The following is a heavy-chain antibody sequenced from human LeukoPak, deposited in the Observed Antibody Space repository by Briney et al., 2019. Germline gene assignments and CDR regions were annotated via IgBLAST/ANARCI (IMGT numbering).Heavy chain of an antibody. Sequence: GRSLRLSCAASGFTFSSYGMHWVRQAPGKGLEWVAVISYDGSNKYYADSVKGRFTISRDNSKNTLYLRMNSLRAEDTAVYYCAKAFYDSSGPPGLLDYWGQGTLVTVSS. J-gene: IGHJ4*02. CDR3: AKAFYDSSGPPGLLDY. V-gene: IGHV3-30*18. CDR1: GFTFSSYG. D-gene: IGHD3-22*01. CDR2: ISYDGSNK.